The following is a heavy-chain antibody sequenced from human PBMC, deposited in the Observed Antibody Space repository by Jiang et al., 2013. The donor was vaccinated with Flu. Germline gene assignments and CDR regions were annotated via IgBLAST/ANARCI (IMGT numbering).Heavy chain of an antibody. Sequence: AEVKKPGESLRISCKGSGYSFTNYWITWVRQMPGKGLEWMGKIDPTDSYTNYSPSFQGHVTLSADKSITTAYLQWSSLKASDSAMYYCARQTITAAGTFDFWGQGTLVTVSS. D-gene: IGHD6-13*01. J-gene: IGHJ4*02. CDR3: ARQTITAAGTFDF. V-gene: IGHV5-10-1*01. CDR2: IDPTDSYT. CDR1: GYSFTNYW.